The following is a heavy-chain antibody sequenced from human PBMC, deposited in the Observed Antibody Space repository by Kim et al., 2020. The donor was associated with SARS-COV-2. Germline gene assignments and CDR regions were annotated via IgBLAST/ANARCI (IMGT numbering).Heavy chain of an antibody. CDR3: ARGITMVRGVRNWFDP. CDR2: INAGNGNT. V-gene: IGHV1-3*01. CDR1: GYTFTSYA. Sequence: ASVKVSCKASGYTFTSYAMHWVRQAPGQRLEWMGWINAGNGNTKYSQKFQGRVTITRDTSASTAYMELSSLRSEDTAVYYCARGITMVRGVRNWFDPWGQGTLVTVSS. D-gene: IGHD3-10*01. J-gene: IGHJ5*02.